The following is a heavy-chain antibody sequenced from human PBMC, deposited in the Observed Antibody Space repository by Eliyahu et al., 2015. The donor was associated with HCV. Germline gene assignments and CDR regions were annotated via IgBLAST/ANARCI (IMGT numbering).Heavy chain of an antibody. V-gene: IGHV2-70*01. J-gene: IGHJ4*02. CDR1: GFXLSTSGMC. Sequence: QVTLRESGPALVKPTQTLTLTCTFXGFXLSTSGMCVSWIRQPPGKALEWLALIDWDDDKYYSTSLKTRLTISKDTSKNQVVLTMTNMDPVDTATYYCARITYYDSSGYSPFDYWGQGTLVTVSS. CDR2: IDWDDDK. D-gene: IGHD3-22*01. CDR3: ARITYYDSSGYSPFDY.